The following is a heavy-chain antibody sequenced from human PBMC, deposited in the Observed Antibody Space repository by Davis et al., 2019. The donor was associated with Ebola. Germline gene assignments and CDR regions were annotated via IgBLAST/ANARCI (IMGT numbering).Heavy chain of an antibody. CDR2: IWYDGSRK. CDR3: ARDPMGYYYGMDV. J-gene: IGHJ6*02. Sequence: GESLKISCAASGFNFRSYGMHWVRQAPDKGLEWVAVIWYDGSRKYYGDSVKGRFTISRDNSNNLLYLQMNSLRAEDTAVYYCARDPMGYYYGMDVWGQGTTVTVSS. V-gene: IGHV3-33*01. CDR1: GFNFRSYG.